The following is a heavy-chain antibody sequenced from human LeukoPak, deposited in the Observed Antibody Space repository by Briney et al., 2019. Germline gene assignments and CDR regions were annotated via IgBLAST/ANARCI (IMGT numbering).Heavy chain of an antibody. J-gene: IGHJ4*02. CDR3: ARGRYYHEISGYFDS. CDR2: ISYDGTDT. D-gene: IGHD3-22*01. V-gene: IGHV3-30-3*01. Sequence: GGSLRLSCAASGFTFSSYAMHWVRQAPGKGLEWVALISYDGTDTYYTDSVKGRFTISRGNSKNTVYLHMNGLRPEDTALYYCARGRYYHEISGYFDSWGQGTLVTVSS. CDR1: GFTFSSYA.